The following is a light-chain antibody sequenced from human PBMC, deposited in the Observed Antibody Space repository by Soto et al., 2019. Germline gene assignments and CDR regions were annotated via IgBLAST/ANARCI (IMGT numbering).Light chain of an antibody. CDR1: TYNLGNHF. Sequence: QSVLTQPPSVSGTPGQRVTISCSGGTYNLGNHFVYCYQHLPGAAPRLLIYNNDQRPSRVPARFSGSKSGASAALAISGLQSDDAGDYYCATWDDSLNGRVFGGGTQLTVL. J-gene: IGLJ3*02. V-gene: IGLV1-47*02. CDR3: ATWDDSLNGRV. CDR2: NND.